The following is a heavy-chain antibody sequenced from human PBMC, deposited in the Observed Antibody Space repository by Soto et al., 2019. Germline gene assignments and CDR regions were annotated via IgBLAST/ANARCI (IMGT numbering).Heavy chain of an antibody. D-gene: IGHD6-13*01. Sequence: QVQLQQWGAGLLKPSETLSLTCAVYGGSFSGYYWTWIRQPPGKGLEWIGEINDSGGTDYNPSLKSRVTLSLDPSKDQLSLELSSVTAADPAVYYCARRRKGVSSSCYVDWGQGTLVTVSS. CDR3: ARRRKGVSSSCYVD. CDR2: INDSGGT. CDR1: GGSFSGYY. J-gene: IGHJ4*02. V-gene: IGHV4-34*01.